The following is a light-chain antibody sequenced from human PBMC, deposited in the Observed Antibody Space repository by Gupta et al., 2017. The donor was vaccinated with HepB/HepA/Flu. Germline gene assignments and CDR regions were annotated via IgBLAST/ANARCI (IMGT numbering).Light chain of an antibody. CDR2: QDR. Sequence: SSEPTQPPYVSVSPGQTASITCSGDKLGDKYASWYQQKPGQSPVLVIYQDRKRPSGIPERFSGSNSGNTATLTISGTQAMDEADYYCQAWDSSTVVFGGGTNLTVL. V-gene: IGLV3-1*01. J-gene: IGLJ2*01. CDR1: KLGDKY. CDR3: QAWDSSTVV.